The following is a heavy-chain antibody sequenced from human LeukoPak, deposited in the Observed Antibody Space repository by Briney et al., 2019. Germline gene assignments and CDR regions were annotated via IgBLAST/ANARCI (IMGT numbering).Heavy chain of an antibody. CDR1: GFTFSSYG. D-gene: IGHD6-13*01. J-gene: IGHJ4*02. Sequence: SGGSLRLSCAASGFTFSSYGMHWVRQAPGKGLEWVAVIWYDGSNKYYADSVKGRFTISRDNSKNTLYLQMNSLRAEDTAVYYCAKEVSSSSPELFDYWGQGTLVTVSS. CDR2: IWYDGSNK. CDR3: AKEVSSSSPELFDY. V-gene: IGHV3-33*06.